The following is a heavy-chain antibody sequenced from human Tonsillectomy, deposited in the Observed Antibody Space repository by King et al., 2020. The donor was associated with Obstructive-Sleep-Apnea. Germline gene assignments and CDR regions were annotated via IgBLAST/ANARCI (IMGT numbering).Heavy chain of an antibody. J-gene: IGHJ5*02. V-gene: IGHV4-39*07. D-gene: IGHD5-24*01. CDR1: GGSISSSSYY. Sequence: QLQESGPGLVKPSETLSLTCTVSGGSISSSSYYWGWIRQTPGKGLEWIGSIYYSGSTNYNPSLKSRVTISVDISKNQFSLKLSSVTAADTAMYYCAREGRWLQFRGDESWGQGTLVTVSS. CDR2: IYYSGST. CDR3: AREGRWLQFRGDES.